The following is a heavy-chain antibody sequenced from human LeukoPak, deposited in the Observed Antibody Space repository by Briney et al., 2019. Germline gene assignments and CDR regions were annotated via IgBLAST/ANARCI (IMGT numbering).Heavy chain of an antibody. CDR1: GYTFTSYG. V-gene: IGHV1-18*01. Sequence: EASVKVSCKASGYTFTSYGLSWVRQAPGQGLEWMGWISIFTGNKYYAQNVQDRVTMTTDTSTSTAYMELRSLRSDDTAMYYCARADHGDYRDGFDIWGQGTMVTVSS. CDR2: ISIFTGNK. J-gene: IGHJ3*02. D-gene: IGHD4-17*01. CDR3: ARADHGDYRDGFDI.